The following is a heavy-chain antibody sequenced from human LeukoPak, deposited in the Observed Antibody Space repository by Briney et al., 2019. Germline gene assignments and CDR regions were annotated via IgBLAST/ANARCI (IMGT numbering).Heavy chain of an antibody. CDR1: GFTFSNYG. Sequence: GGSLRLSCTASGFTFSNYGMHWVRQAPGKGLEWVAVMWVWNDGSNEYYADSVKGRFTIARDNSKNTLYLQMVSLRAEDTADYYCARDRFPHDDAHYGMDVWGQGTTVTVSS. CDR2: MWVWNDGSNE. V-gene: IGHV3-33*01. J-gene: IGHJ6*02. CDR3: ARDRFPHDDAHYGMDV. D-gene: IGHD3-16*01.